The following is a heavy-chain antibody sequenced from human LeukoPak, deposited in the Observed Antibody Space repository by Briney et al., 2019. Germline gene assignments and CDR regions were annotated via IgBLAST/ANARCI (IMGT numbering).Heavy chain of an antibody. CDR3: ARVPDYYGSGSRFDP. CDR2: IKQDGSEK. CDR1: GFTFSSYW. Sequence: GGSLRLSCAASGFTFSSYWMSWVRQAPGKGLEWVANIKQDGSEKYYVDSVKGRFTISRDNAKNSLYLQMSSLRAEDTAVYYCARVPDYYGSGSRFDPWGQGTLVTVSS. J-gene: IGHJ5*02. V-gene: IGHV3-7*01. D-gene: IGHD3-10*01.